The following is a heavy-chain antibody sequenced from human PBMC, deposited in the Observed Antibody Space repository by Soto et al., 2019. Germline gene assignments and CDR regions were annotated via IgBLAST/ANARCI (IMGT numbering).Heavy chain of an antibody. V-gene: IGHV6-1*01. Sequence: SQTLSLTCAISGDSVSSNSAAWNWIRQSPSRGLEWLGRTYYRSKWYNDYAVSVKSRRTINPDTSKNQFSLQLNSVTPEDTAVYDCARGWGDIAVAGTLFDYWGQGTLVTVSS. CDR3: ARGWGDIAVAGTLFDY. D-gene: IGHD6-19*01. CDR1: GDSVSSNSAA. J-gene: IGHJ4*02. CDR2: TYYRSKWYN.